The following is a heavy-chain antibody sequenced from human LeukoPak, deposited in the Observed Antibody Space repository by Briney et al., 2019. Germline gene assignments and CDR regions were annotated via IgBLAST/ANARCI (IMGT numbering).Heavy chain of an antibody. D-gene: IGHD3-10*01. Sequence: ASVKVSCKTSGYTFTSYDVKWVRQATGQGLEWMGWMNPNSGNTGYAQKFQGRVTMTRNTSISTAYMELSSLRSEDTAVYYCARGHLGSGIVSLYYYYYMDVWGKGTTVTISS. CDR3: ARGHLGSGIVSLYYYYYMDV. CDR1: GYTFTSYD. J-gene: IGHJ6*03. CDR2: MNPNSGNT. V-gene: IGHV1-8*01.